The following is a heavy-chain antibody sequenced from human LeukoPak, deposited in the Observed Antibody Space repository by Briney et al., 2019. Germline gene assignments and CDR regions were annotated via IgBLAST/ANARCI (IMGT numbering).Heavy chain of an antibody. Sequence: GGSLRLSCAASGLTFSTYGMSWVRQAPGKGLEWVSSIHNSGSSTYYTDSVKGRFTISRDNSRNSLSLQMNSLRAEDTALYYCAKTGYSSGWYRIWDYWGQGTLVTVSS. J-gene: IGHJ4*02. CDR3: AKTGYSSGWYRIWDY. CDR2: IHNSGSST. D-gene: IGHD6-19*01. V-gene: IGHV3-23*01. CDR1: GLTFSTYG.